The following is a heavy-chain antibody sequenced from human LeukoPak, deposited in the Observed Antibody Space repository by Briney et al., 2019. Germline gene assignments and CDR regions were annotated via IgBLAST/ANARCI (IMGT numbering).Heavy chain of an antibody. CDR2: IDQDGSDK. V-gene: IGHV3-7*04. CDR3: VGVQLTYWFDT. D-gene: IGHD2-2*01. J-gene: IGHJ5*02. CDR1: GFSFSSYW. Sequence: GGSLRLSCGASGFSFSSYWMSWVRQAPGKGLEWVANIDQDGSDKYHVDSVKGRVTISRDNAKNSLYLQMNSLRAEDTAVYYYVGVQLTYWFDTWGQGTLVTVSS.